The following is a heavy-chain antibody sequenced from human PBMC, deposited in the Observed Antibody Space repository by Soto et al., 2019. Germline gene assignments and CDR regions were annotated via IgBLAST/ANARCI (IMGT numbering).Heavy chain of an antibody. J-gene: IGHJ3*02. Sequence: SETLSLTCAVSGGSISSGGYSWSWIRQPPGKGLEWIGYIYHSGSTYYNPSLKSRDTISVDRSKSQFSRKLCSVTGAVTGGYYCAISPGISGQGTRVTVSS. CDR3: AISPGI. V-gene: IGHV4-30-2*01. D-gene: IGHD3-16*02. CDR2: IYHSGST. CDR1: GGSISSGGYS.